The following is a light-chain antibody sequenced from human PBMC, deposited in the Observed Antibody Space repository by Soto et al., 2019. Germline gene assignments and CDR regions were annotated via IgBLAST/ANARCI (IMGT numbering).Light chain of an antibody. Sequence: CRARQSINIWLAWYQQKPGKAPKLLIYDASILESGVPSRFSGSGSGTEFTLTISSLQPDDFATYYCQQYNSYRTFGQGTKVDIK. CDR3: QQYNSYRT. J-gene: IGKJ1*01. CDR2: DAS. V-gene: IGKV1-5*01. CDR1: QSINIW.